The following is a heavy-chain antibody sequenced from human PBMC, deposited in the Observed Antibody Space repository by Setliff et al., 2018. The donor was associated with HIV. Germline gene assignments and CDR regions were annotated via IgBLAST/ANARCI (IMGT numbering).Heavy chain of an antibody. CDR2: IYTSGST. V-gene: IGHV4-61*02. CDR3: ARGEYYFDY. CDR1: GGSISSSNW. Sequence: ASETLSLTCDVSGGSISSSNWWSWIRQPAGKGLEWIGRIYTSGSTNYNPSLKSRVTISVDTSKNQFSLKLSSVTAADTAVYYCARGEYYFDYWGQGTLVTVSS. J-gene: IGHJ4*02.